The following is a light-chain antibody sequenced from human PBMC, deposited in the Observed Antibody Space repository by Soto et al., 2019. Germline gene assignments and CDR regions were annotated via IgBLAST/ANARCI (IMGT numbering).Light chain of an antibody. CDR1: QSVTSY. CDR3: QQRSNWPPVYT. V-gene: IGKV3-11*01. Sequence: EGVLPQSPAALSLSPGERATLSCRASQSVTSYLAWYQQKPGQAPRLLIYAASNRPTGIPARFSGSGSGTDFTLTISSLEPEDFAVYYCQQRSNWPPVYTFGQGTK. J-gene: IGKJ2*01. CDR2: AAS.